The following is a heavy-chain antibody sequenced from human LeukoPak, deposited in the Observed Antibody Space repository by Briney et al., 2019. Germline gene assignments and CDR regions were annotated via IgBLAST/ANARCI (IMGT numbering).Heavy chain of an antibody. CDR2: INHSGST. V-gene: IGHV4-34*01. D-gene: IGHD6-13*01. Sequence: SETLSLTCAVYGGSFSGYYWSGIRQPPGKGLEWIGEINHSGSTNYNPSLKSRVTISVDTSKNQFSLKLSSVTPADTPVYYCARRWGQQQLVPHNWFDPWGQGTLVTVSS. J-gene: IGHJ5*02. CDR3: ARRWGQQQLVPHNWFDP. CDR1: GGSFSGYY.